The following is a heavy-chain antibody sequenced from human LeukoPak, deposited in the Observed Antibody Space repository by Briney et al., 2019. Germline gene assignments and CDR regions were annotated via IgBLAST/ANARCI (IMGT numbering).Heavy chain of an antibody. J-gene: IGHJ4*02. CDR2: IYYSGST. CDR1: GGSISSYY. CDR3: ARDARGYSYGYLDY. V-gene: IGHV4-59*01. Sequence: SETLSLTCSVSGGSISSYYWSWIRQPPGKGLEWMGYIYYSGSTNYNPSLKSRVTISVDTSKNHFSLKLSSVTAADTAVYYCARDARGYSYGYLDYWGQGTLVTVSS. D-gene: IGHD5-18*01.